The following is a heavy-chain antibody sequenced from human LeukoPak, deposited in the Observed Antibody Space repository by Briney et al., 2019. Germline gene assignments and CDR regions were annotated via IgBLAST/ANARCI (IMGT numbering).Heavy chain of an antibody. CDR3: AKDSYSKGDF. V-gene: IGHV3-74*03. CDR1: EFPFSSYV. J-gene: IGHJ4*02. CDR2: ISHDGRSR. Sequence: GGSLRLSCAASEFPFSSYVMHWVRQVPGKGLVWVSRISHDGRSRTYADSVKGRFTISRDNAKNSLYLQMNSLRAEDTAVYYCAKDSYSKGDFWGQGVLVTVSS. D-gene: IGHD6-13*01.